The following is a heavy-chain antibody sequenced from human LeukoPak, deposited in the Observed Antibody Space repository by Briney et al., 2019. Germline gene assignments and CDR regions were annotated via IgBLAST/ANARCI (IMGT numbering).Heavy chain of an antibody. CDR1: GFSFSSYG. CDR2: TSYDGSNE. CDR3: ASDSGSYWSAVYFDY. V-gene: IGHV3-30*19. D-gene: IGHD1-26*01. J-gene: IGHJ4*02. Sequence: QPGGSLRLSCAVSGFSFSSYGMHWVRQAPGKGLEWVAVTSYDGSNEYYADSVKGRFTISRDNSKNTLYLQMNSLRAEDTAVYYCASDSGSYWSAVYFDYWGQGTLVTVSS.